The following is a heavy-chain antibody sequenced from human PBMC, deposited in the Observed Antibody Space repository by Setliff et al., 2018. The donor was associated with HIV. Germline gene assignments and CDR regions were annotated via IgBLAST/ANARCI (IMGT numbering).Heavy chain of an antibody. CDR1: GFSFSTYG. CDR3: VKEAYSNTWNYYYYYIDV. Sequence: SLTISCAASGFSFSTYGMHWVRQAPGKGLEWVAVIWHDGSNENYADSVKGRFTISRDNSKNTLYLQMSSLRVDDTAVYYCVKEAYSNTWNYYYYYIDVWGKGTTVTVSS. D-gene: IGHD6-13*01. J-gene: IGHJ6*03. V-gene: IGHV3-30*18. CDR2: IWHDGSNE.